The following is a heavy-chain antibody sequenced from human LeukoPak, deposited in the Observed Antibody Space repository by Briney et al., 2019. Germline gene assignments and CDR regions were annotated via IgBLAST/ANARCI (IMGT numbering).Heavy chain of an antibody. CDR3: ARDGRVAGLGDYFDY. CDR2: ISYDGSNK. Sequence: GRSLRLSCAASGFTFSSYVMHWVRQAPGKGLEWVAVISYDGSNKYYADSVKGRFTISRDNSKNTLYLQMNSLRAEDTAVYYCARDGRVAGLGDYFDYWGQGTLVTVSS. J-gene: IGHJ4*02. CDR1: GFTFSSYV. D-gene: IGHD6-19*01. V-gene: IGHV3-30-3*01.